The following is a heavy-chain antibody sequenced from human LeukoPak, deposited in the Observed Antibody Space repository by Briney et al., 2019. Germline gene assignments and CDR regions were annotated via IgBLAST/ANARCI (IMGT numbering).Heavy chain of an antibody. J-gene: IGHJ4*02. Sequence: PGGSLRLSCLVSGFTFSKFWMNWVRQAPGRGLEWVANIHPEGNEKYHVESVKGRFTISRDNAKNLLFLQMNGLRVEDTAVYYCARGDDFSGDHWGQGTLVTVSS. D-gene: IGHD1-1*01. V-gene: IGHV3-7*04. CDR2: IHPEGNEK. CDR3: ARGDDFSGDH. CDR1: GFTFSKFW.